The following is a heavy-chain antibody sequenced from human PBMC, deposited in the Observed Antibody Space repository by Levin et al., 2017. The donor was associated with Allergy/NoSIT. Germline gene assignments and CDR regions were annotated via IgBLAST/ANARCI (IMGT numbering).Heavy chain of an antibody. J-gene: IGHJ4*02. CDR3: ARLGRAVAGFDY. CDR2: IYYSGST. CDR1: GGSISSSSYY. D-gene: IGHD6-19*01. Sequence: SETLSLTCTVSGGSISSSSYYWGWIRQPPGKGLEWIGSIYYSGSTYYNPSLKSRVTISVDTSKNQFSLKLSSVTAADTAVYYCARLGRAVAGFDYWGQGTLVTVSS. V-gene: IGHV4-39*01.